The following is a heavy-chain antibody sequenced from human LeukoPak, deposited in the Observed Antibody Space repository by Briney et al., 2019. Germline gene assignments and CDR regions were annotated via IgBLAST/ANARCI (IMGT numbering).Heavy chain of an antibody. CDR2: INHSGST. J-gene: IGHJ3*02. Sequence: SETLSLTCAVYGGSFSGHYWSWIRQPPGKGLEWIGEINHSGSTNYNPSLKSRVTISVDTSRNQFSLKLSSVTAADTAVYYCARESGGYCSSTSCYEDAFDIWGQGTMVTVSS. V-gene: IGHV4-34*01. D-gene: IGHD2-2*03. CDR1: GGSFSGHY. CDR3: ARESGGYCSSTSCYEDAFDI.